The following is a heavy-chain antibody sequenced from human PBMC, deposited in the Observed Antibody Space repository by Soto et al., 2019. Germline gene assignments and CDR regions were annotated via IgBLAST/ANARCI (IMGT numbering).Heavy chain of an antibody. CDR2: IYYSGST. J-gene: IGHJ4*02. CDR3: ARSGGWDFDN. Sequence: SETLSLTCTVSGGSISSYYWSWIRQPPGKGLEWIGYIYYSGSTNYNPSLKSRVTISVDTPRNQISLKLRSVTAADTAVYYCARSGGWDFDNWGQGTLVTVSS. D-gene: IGHD6-19*01. V-gene: IGHV4-59*01. CDR1: GGSISSYY.